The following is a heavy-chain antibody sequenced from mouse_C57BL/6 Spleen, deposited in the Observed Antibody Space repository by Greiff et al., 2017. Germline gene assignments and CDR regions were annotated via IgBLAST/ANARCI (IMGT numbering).Heavy chain of an antibody. Sequence: EVMLVESGGGLVKPGGSLKLSCAASGFTFSSYAMSWVRQTPEKRLEWVATISDGGSYTYYPDNVKGRFTISRDNAKNNLYLQMSHLKSEDTAMYYCARDCDYQTFYFDYWGQGTTLTVST. D-gene: IGHD2-4*01. CDR2: ISDGGSYT. V-gene: IGHV5-4*01. J-gene: IGHJ2*01. CDR3: ARDCDYQTFYFDY. CDR1: GFTFSSYA.